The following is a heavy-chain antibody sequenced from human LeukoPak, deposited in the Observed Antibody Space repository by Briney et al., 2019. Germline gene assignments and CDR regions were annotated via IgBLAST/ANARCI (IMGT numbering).Heavy chain of an antibody. CDR2: INPTGGGT. D-gene: IGHD2/OR15-2a*01. V-gene: IGHV1-46*01. CDR1: GGTFSSYA. J-gene: IGHJ4*02. Sequence: ASVKVSCKASGGTFSSYAISWVRQVPGQGLEWMGVINPTGGGTTYAQRFQGRVTMTRDTSTSTVHVELSSLRSEDTAVYYCARGQNKCLGHWGQGTLVTVSS. CDR3: ARGQNKCLGH.